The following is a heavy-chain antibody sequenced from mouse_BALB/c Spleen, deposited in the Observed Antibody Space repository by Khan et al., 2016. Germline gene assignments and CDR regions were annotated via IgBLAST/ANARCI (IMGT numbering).Heavy chain of an antibody. CDR1: GYSITSGYY. CDR2: ISHDGSD. J-gene: IGHJ3*01. D-gene: IGHD4-1*01. CDR3: ARDGITGTFVY. Sequence: EVQLQESGPGLVKPSQSLSLTCSVTGYSITSGYYWNWIRQFPGNKLEWMGCISHDGSDNYNPSLKNRISITRDTSKNQFFLKLNSMTTEDTATYYCARDGITGTFVYWGQGTLVTVSA. V-gene: IGHV3-6*02.